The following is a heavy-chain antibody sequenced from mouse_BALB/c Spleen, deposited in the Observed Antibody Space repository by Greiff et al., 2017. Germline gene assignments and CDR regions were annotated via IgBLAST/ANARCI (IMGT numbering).Heavy chain of an antibody. J-gene: IGHJ3*01. V-gene: IGHV5-17*02. D-gene: IGHD3-1*01. CDR1: GFTFSSFG. Sequence: DVMLVESGGGLVQPGGSRKLSCAASGFTFSSFGMHWVRQAPEKGLEWVAYISSGSSTIYYADTVKGRFTISRDNPKNTLFLQMTSLRSEDTAMYYCARSGAYWGQGTLVTVSA. CDR2: ISSGSSTI. CDR3: ARSGAY.